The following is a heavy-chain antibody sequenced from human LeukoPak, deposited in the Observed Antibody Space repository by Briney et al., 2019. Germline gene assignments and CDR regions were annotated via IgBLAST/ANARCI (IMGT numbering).Heavy chain of an antibody. V-gene: IGHV4-39*07. J-gene: IGHJ4*02. D-gene: IGHD4-17*01. CDR2: IDPNGTT. CDR1: GGSVSSSSYY. Sequence: SETLSLTCTVSGGSVSSSSYYWGWIRQPPGRGLEWIGEIDPNGTTNYNPSLKSRVSVLVDTSKNQFSLNLNSVTAADTAIYYCARGRSYEYGDYDYWGQGTLVTVSS. CDR3: ARGRSYEYGDYDY.